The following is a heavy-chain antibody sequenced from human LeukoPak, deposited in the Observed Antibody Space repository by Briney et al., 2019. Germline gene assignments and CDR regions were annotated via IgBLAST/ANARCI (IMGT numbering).Heavy chain of an antibody. CDR1: GFSFDDYA. CDR2: ISGSGGST. V-gene: IGHV3-23*01. CDR3: AKENADAGAFDI. J-gene: IGHJ3*02. Sequence: PGRSLRLSCAISGFSFDDYAMHWVRQAPGKGLEWVSAISGSGGSTYYADSVKGRFTISRDNSKNTLYLQMNSLRAEDTAVYYCAKENADAGAFDIWGQGTMVTVSS.